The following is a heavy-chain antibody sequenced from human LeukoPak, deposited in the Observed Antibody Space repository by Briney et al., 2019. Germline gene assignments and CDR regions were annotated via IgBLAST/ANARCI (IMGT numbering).Heavy chain of an antibody. D-gene: IGHD3-22*01. V-gene: IGHV4-34*01. CDR2: INHSGST. CDR1: GGSFSGYY. CDR3: ARGEYYYDSSGYYYGY. J-gene: IGHJ4*02. Sequence: PSETLSLTCAVYGGSFSGYYWSWIRQPPGKGLEWIGEINHSGSTNYNPSLKSRVTISVDTSKNQFSLKLSSVTAADTAVYYCARGEYYYDSSGYYYGYRGQGTQVTVSS.